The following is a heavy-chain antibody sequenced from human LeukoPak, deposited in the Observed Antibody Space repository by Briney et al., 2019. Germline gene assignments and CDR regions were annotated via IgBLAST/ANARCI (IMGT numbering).Heavy chain of an antibody. V-gene: IGHV4-59*01. CDR2: IYYSGST. CDR1: GGSISSYY. CDR3: ARVGRELRIDY. D-gene: IGHD1-26*01. J-gene: IGHJ4*02. Sequence: SETLSLTCTVSGGSISSYYWSWIRQPPGKGLEWIGYIYYSGSTNYNPSLKSRVTISVDTSKNQFSLKLGSVTAADTAVYYCARVGRELRIDYWGLGTLVTVSS.